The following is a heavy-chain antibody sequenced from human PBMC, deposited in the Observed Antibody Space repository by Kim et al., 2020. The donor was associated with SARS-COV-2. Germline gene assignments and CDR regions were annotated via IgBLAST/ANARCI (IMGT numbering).Heavy chain of an antibody. J-gene: IGHJ6*02. Sequence: SETLSLTCAVYGGSFSGYYWSWIRQPPGKGLEWIGEINHSGSTNYNPSLKSRVTISVDTSKNQFSLKLSSVTAADTAVYYCARYSSPYNYYYYCGMDVWGQGTTVTVSS. V-gene: IGHV4-34*01. CDR1: GGSFSGYY. CDR3: ARYSSPYNYYYYCGMDV. D-gene: IGHD6-6*01. CDR2: INHSGST.